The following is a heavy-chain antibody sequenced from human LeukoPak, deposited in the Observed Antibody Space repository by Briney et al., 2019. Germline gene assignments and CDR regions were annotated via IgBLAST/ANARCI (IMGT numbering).Heavy chain of an antibody. CDR1: GGSISSRSDD. D-gene: IGHD1-1*01. V-gene: IGHV4-39*01. CDR2: IYYSGTT. Sequence: SETLSLTRTASGGSISSRSDDWGWIRQPPGKGLEWIGSIYYSGTTYYKPSLKSRVTISVDTSKHQFSLRLASVTAADTAAYYCARHGQVEPTGIGYWGQGTLVTVSS. CDR3: ARHGQVEPTGIGY. J-gene: IGHJ4*02.